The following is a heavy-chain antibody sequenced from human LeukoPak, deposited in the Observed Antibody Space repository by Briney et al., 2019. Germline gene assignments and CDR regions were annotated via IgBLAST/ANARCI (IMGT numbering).Heavy chain of an antibody. V-gene: IGHV3-30*02. CDR2: IRYDGSNK. Sequence: GGFLRLSCAASGFTFSSYAMSWVRQAPGKGLEWVAFIRYDGSNKYYADSVKGRFTISRDNSKNTLYLQMNSLRAEDTAVYYCAKDPMTAKYYFDYWGQGTLVTVSS. J-gene: IGHJ4*02. D-gene: IGHD2-21*02. CDR3: AKDPMTAKYYFDY. CDR1: GFTFSSYA.